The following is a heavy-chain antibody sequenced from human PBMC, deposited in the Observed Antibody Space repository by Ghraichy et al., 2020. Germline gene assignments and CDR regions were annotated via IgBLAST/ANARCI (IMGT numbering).Heavy chain of an antibody. J-gene: IGHJ4*02. CDR3: ARDQGYSSGYYLDS. V-gene: IGHV4-61*01. CDR1: GGSVRSAPYY. Sequence: SETLSLTCTVSGGSVRSAPYYWSWIRQSPGRGLEYIGYIHYSGSTNYNPSLKSRVTISVDTSKNQVSLKLTSVTAEDTALYYCARDQGYSSGYYLDSWGQGTLVTVSS. D-gene: IGHD6-19*01. CDR2: IHYSGST.